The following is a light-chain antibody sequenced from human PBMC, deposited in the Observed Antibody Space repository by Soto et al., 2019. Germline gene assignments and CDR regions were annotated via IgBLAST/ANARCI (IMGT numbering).Light chain of an antibody. CDR3: QQYGSSPWT. V-gene: IGKV3-20*01. CDR1: QSVSSN. CDR2: GAS. Sequence: IVMTQSPATLSVSPGERATLSCRASQSVSSNLAWYQQKPGQAPRLLIYGASSRATGIPDRFSGSGSETDFTLTISRLEPEDFAVYYCQQYGSSPWTFGQGTKVDIK. J-gene: IGKJ1*01.